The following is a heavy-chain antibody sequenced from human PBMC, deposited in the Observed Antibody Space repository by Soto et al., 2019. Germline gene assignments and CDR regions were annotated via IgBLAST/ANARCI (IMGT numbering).Heavy chain of an antibody. CDR2: INDSGSP. J-gene: IGHJ4*02. CDR1: GGSFSGYY. Sequence: QVQLQQWGAGLLKPSETLSLTCAVNGGSFSGYYWAWIRQSPGKGLEWIGEINDSGSPNYTPSLKRRVTISLDASKNQFFLRLSLLTAADSAVYYCARGRGDFQSWGQGTPVIVSS. CDR3: ARGRGDFQS. V-gene: IGHV4-34*02. D-gene: IGHD3-16*01.